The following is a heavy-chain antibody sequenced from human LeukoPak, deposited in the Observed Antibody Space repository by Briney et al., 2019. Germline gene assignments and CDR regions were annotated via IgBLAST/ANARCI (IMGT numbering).Heavy chain of an antibody. CDR2: ISAYNGNT. V-gene: IGHV1-18*01. CDR1: GYTFTSYG. CDR3: ASQYCGGDCYSFGAFDI. Sequence: ASVKVSCKASGYTFTSYGISWVRQAPGQGLEWMGWISAYNGNTNYAQKLQGRVTTTTDTSTSTAYMELRSLRSDDTAVYYCASQYCGGDCYSFGAFDIWGQGAMVTVSS. D-gene: IGHD2-21*02. J-gene: IGHJ3*02.